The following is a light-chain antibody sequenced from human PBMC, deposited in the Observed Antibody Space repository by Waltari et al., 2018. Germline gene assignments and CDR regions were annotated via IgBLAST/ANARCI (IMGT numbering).Light chain of an antibody. CDR1: QDISNY. V-gene: IGKV1-33*01. J-gene: IGKJ3*01. Sequence: DIQMTQSPSSLYASVGDRVTITCQASQDISNYLNWYQQKPGKAPKLLIYDASNLETGVPSRFSGSGSGTDFTVTISSLQPEDIATYYCQQYDNLLPFGPGTKVDIK. CDR3: QQYDNLLP. CDR2: DAS.